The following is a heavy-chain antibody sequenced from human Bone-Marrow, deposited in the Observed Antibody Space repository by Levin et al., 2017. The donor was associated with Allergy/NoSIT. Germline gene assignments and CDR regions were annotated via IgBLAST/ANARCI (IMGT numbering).Heavy chain of an antibody. CDR1: GFTFSSYA. CDR3: ARDWGLGGYDSDLKGQYPFDY. J-gene: IGHJ4*02. V-gene: IGHV3-30-3*01. CDR2: ISYDGSNK. D-gene: IGHD5-12*01. Sequence: PGGSLRLSCAASGFTFSSYAMHWVRQAPGKGLEWVAVISYDGSNKYYADSVKGRFTISRDNSKNTLYLQMNSLRAEDTAVYYCARDWGLGGYDSDLKGQYPFDYWGQGTLVTVSS.